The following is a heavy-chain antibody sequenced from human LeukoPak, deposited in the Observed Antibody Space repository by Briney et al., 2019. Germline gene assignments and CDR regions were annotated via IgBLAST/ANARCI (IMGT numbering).Heavy chain of an antibody. J-gene: IGHJ4*02. D-gene: IGHD6-19*01. CDR2: IYSGGST. V-gene: IGHV3-66*01. CDR3: AREAYSSGWPFDY. CDR1: EFSVGSNY. Sequence: PGGSLRLSCAASEFSVGSNYMTWVRQAPGKGLEWVSLIYSGGSTYYADSVKGRFTISRDNSKNTLYLQMNSLRAEDTAVYYCAREAYSSGWPFDYWGQGTLVTVSS.